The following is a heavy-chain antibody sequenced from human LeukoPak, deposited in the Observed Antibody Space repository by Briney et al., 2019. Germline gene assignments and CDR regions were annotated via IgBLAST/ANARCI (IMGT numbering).Heavy chain of an antibody. Sequence: SETLSLTCAVYGGSFGGYYWSWIRQPPGKGLEWIGEINHSGSTNYNPSLKSRVTISVDTSKNQFSLKLSSVTAADTAVYYCARELAAGPSYYYYYGMDVWGQGTTVTVSS. CDR3: ARELAAGPSYYYYYGMDV. V-gene: IGHV4-34*01. D-gene: IGHD6-6*01. J-gene: IGHJ6*02. CDR2: INHSGST. CDR1: GGSFGGYY.